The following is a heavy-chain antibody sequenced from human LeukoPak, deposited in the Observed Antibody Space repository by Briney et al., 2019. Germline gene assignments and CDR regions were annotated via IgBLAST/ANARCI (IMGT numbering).Heavy chain of an antibody. CDR2: ISGSGGST. CDR3: ARVVQAYCSSSSCPGLDY. Sequence: GGSLRLSCAASGFTFSTSAMSWVRQAPGKGLEWVSGISGSGGSTYYADSVKGRFTISRDNSKNTLYLQMNSLRAEDTAVYYCARVVQAYCSSSSCPGLDYWGQGTLVTVSS. CDR1: GFTFSTSA. D-gene: IGHD2-15*01. V-gene: IGHV3-23*01. J-gene: IGHJ4*02.